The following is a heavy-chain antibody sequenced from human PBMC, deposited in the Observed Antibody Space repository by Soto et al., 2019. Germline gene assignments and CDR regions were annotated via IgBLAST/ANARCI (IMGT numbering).Heavy chain of an antibody. CDR1: GFTFSSYE. V-gene: IGHV3-48*03. CDR2: ISSSGSTM. Sequence: LRLSCAASGFTFSSYEMNWVRQAPGKGLEWVSYISSSGSTMYYADSVKGRFTISRDNAKNSLYLQMNSLRAEDTAVYYCARDVDSSGYITLYYYYYGMDVWGQGTTVTVSS. J-gene: IGHJ6*02. D-gene: IGHD3-22*01. CDR3: ARDVDSSGYITLYYYYYGMDV.